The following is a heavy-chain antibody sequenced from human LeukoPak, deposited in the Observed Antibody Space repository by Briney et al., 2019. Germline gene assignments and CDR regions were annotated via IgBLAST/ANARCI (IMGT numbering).Heavy chain of an antibody. CDR3: ARDLIAPAGSDAFDI. Sequence: GASVKVSCKASGGTFSSYAISWVRQAPGQGLEWMGGIIPIFGTANYAQKFQGRVTITADKSTSTAYMELSSLRSEDTAVYYCARDLIAPAGSDAFDIWGQGTMVTVSS. V-gene: IGHV1-69*06. J-gene: IGHJ3*02. D-gene: IGHD6-13*01. CDR1: GGTFSSYA. CDR2: IIPIFGTA.